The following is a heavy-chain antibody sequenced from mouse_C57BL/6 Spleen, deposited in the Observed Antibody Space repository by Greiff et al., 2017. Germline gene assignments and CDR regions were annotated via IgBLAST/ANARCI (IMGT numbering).Heavy chain of an antibody. J-gene: IGHJ1*03. D-gene: IGHD2-5*01. CDR3: ARHEGYSNYGYFDV. CDR2: ISSGGSYT. CDR1: GFTFSSYG. V-gene: IGHV5-6*01. Sequence: EVQLQESGGDLVKPGGSLKLSCAASGFTFSSYGMSWVRQTPDKRLEWVATISSGGSYTYYPDSVKGRFTISRDNAKNTLYLQMSSLKSEDTAMYYCARHEGYSNYGYFDVWGTGTTVTVSS.